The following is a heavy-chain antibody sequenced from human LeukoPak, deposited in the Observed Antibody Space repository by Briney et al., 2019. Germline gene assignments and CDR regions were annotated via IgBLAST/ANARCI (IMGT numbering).Heavy chain of an antibody. D-gene: IGHD3-16*02. CDR2: ISGNGGST. Sequence: GGSLRLSCAASGFTFGSYWMSWVRQAPGKGLEWVSGISGNGGSTYYADSVKGRFTISRDNSKNTLYLQMNSLRADNTAVYYCAKDALISFRGAWSQSDYWGQGTLVTVSS. V-gene: IGHV3-23*01. J-gene: IGHJ4*02. CDR3: AKDALISFRGAWSQSDY. CDR1: GFTFGSYW.